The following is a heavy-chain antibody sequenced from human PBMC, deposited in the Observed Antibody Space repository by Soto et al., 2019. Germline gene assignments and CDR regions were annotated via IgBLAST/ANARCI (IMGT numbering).Heavy chain of an antibody. J-gene: IGHJ4*02. D-gene: IGHD3-3*01. CDR3: AHRVLRTVFGLVTTTAIYFDF. CDR1: GFSLTTRGGG. CDR2: IYWDDDK. Sequence: QITLNESGPTQVKPRQTLTLTCTFLGFSLTTRGGGLGWIRQPPGKAPEWLAFIYWDDDKRYSPSLKSRLTITKDTSKNQVVLTMADLDPADTATYYCAHRVLRTVFGLVTTTAIYFDFWGQGTPVAVSS. V-gene: IGHV2-5*02.